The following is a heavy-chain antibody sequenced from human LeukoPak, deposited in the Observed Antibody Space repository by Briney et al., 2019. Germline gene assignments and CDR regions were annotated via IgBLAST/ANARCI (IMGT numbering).Heavy chain of an antibody. CDR2: IYYSGST. CDR3: ARQARWLRAYYFDY. V-gene: IGHV4-39*01. J-gene: IGHJ4*02. D-gene: IGHD5-12*01. Sequence: SETLSLTCTVSGGSISSSSYYWGWIRQPPGKGLEWIGSIYYSGSTYYNPSLKSRVTISLDTSKNQFSLKLSSVTAADTAVYYCARQARWLRAYYFDYWGQGTLVTVSS. CDR1: GGSISSSSYY.